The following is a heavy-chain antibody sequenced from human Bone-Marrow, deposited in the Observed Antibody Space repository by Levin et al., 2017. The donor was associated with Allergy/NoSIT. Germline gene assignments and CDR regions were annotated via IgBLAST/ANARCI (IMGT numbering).Heavy chain of an antibody. CDR2: ISSAGGSKI. CDR1: GYTFSSYE. J-gene: IGHJ5*02. D-gene: IGHD3-10*01. Sequence: GGSLRLSCVGSGYTFSSYEMMWVRQAPGKGLEWVSYISSAGGSKIYYAYSVKVRFTISRDNAKNSLYLQMNSLRVEDTAVYYCEGYGRPWGQGTLVTVSS. V-gene: IGHV3-48*03. CDR3: EGYGRP.